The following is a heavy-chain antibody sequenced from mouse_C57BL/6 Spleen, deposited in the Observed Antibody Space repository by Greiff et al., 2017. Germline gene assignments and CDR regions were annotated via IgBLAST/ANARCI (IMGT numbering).Heavy chain of an antibody. CDR1: GFTFSDYG. CDR3: ARKGWDWYFDV. V-gene: IGHV5-17*01. D-gene: IGHD1-1*02. CDR2: ISSGSSTI. Sequence: EVKVVESGGGLVKPGGSLKLSCAASGFTFSDYGMHWVRQAPEKGLEWVAYISSGSSTIYYADTVKGRFTISRDNAKNTLFLQMTSLRSEDTAVYYCARKGWDWYFDVWGTGTTVTVSS. J-gene: IGHJ1*03.